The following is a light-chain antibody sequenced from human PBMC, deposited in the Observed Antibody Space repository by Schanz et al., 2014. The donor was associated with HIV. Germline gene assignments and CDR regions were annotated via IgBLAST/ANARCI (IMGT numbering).Light chain of an antibody. CDR1: SSDVGDYDF. CDR2: EVS. Sequence: QSVLTQPPSASGSPGQSVTISCTGTSSDVGDYDFVSWYQQHPGKAPKLMIYEVSKRPSGVPDRFSGSKSGNTASLTISGLQAEDEADYYCSSYTSSSRVFGGGTKLTVL. CDR3: SSYTSSSRV. V-gene: IGLV2-8*01. J-gene: IGLJ3*02.